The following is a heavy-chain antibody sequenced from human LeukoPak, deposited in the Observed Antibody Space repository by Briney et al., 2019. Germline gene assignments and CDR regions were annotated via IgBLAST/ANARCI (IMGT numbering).Heavy chain of an antibody. J-gene: IGHJ5*02. D-gene: IGHD5-18*01. CDR2: IKTDGSVE. V-gene: IGHV3-7*01. CDR1: GFTFSSYA. Sequence: GGSLRLSCAASGFTFSSYAMSWGRQAPGKGLEWVANIKTDGSVEYYVDSVKGRFTISRDNTKNSLYLQMNSLRAEDTAVYYCARCNGYGWFDPWGQGTLVTVSS. CDR3: ARCNGYGWFDP.